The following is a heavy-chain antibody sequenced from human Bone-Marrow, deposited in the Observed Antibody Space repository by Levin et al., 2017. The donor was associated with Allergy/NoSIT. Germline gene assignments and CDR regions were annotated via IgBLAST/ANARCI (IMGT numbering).Heavy chain of an antibody. V-gene: IGHV3-74*01. J-gene: IGHJ4*02. CDR3: AKDDIIMLST. D-gene: IGHD3-10*01. CDR2: INSDGSSI. CDR1: GFNFSNYW. Sequence: GESLKISCVASGFNFSNYWMHWVRQAPGQGLVWVSRINSDGSSIDYADSVKGRFTISRNNAQKTLYLQMNTLSIEDTAIYYCAKDDIIMLSTRGQGTPVTVSS.